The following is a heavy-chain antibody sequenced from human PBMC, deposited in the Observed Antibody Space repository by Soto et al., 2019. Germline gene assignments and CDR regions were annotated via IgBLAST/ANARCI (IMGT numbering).Heavy chain of an antibody. D-gene: IGHD6-13*01. J-gene: IGHJ6*02. V-gene: IGHV5-51*01. CDR1: GYSFTNFW. CDR3: ARHHGSPGSYFGMDV. Sequence: GESLKISCKGSGYSFTNFWINWVRQMPEKGLEWMGIIYPGDSDTTYSPSFQGQVTISADKSISTAYLQWRSLKASDTAMYYCARHHGSPGSYFGMDVWGQGTTVTVSS. CDR2: IYPGDSDT.